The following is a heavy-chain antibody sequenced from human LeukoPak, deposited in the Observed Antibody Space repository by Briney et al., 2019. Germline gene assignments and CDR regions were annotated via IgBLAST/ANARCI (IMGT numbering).Heavy chain of an antibody. CDR2: MNPNSGNT. J-gene: IGHJ4*02. V-gene: IGHV1-8*03. CDR1: GDTFTAYY. D-gene: IGHD3-3*01. CDR3: ARGRLRFLEWSGEVDY. Sequence: ASVKVSCKASGDTFTAYYLHWVRQATGQGLEWMGWMNPNSGNTGYAQKFQGRVTITRNTSISTAYMELSSLRSEDTAVYYCARGRLRFLEWSGEVDYWGQGTLVTVSS.